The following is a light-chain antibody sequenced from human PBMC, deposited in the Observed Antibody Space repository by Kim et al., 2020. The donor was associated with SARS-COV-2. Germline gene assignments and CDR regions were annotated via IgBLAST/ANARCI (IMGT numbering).Light chain of an antibody. J-gene: IGLJ2*01. Sequence: SYELTQPPSVSVSPGQTAIIMCSGDKLGYKYVSWYQQKPGQSPVLVIYQNTKRPSGIPERFSGTNSGNTATLTISGTQALDEADYYSQVWDSSIGLFGGG. CDR3: QVWDSSIGL. V-gene: IGLV3-1*01. CDR2: QNT. CDR1: KLGYKY.